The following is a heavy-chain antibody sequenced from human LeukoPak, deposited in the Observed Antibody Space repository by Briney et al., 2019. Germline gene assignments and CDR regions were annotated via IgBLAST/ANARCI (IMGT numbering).Heavy chain of an antibody. J-gene: IGHJ4*02. Sequence: GGSLRLSCAASGFSFSSYAMHWVRQAPGKGLEWVAVISYDGDSNNKYYADSAKDRFTISRDNSKNTLYLQMNSLRAEDTAVYYCATDVTMVRGVLDYWGRGTLVTVSS. CDR3: ATDVTMVRGVLDY. CDR1: GFSFSSYA. V-gene: IGHV3-30-3*01. D-gene: IGHD3-10*01. CDR2: ISYDGDSNNK.